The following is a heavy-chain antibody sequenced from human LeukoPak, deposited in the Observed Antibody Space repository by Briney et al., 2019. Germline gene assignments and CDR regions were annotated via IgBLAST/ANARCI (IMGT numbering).Heavy chain of an antibody. J-gene: IGHJ4*02. Sequence: GASVKVSCKASGYTFTGYYMHWVRQAPGQGLEWMGWINPNSGGTNYAQKLQGRVTMTTDTSTSTAYMELRSLRSDDTAVYYCARDSADYYDSSGYYLVDNWGQGTLVTVSS. CDR3: ARDSADYYDSSGYYLVDN. CDR1: GYTFTGYY. CDR2: INPNSGGT. D-gene: IGHD3-22*01. V-gene: IGHV1-2*02.